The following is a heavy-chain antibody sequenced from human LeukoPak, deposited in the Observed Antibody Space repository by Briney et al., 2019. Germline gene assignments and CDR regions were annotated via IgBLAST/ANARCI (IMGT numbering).Heavy chain of an antibody. CDR1: GYTFTSYY. J-gene: IGHJ4*02. D-gene: IGHD6-19*01. CDR2: INPSGGST. CDR3: ATQSAVSSGWYGGGFDY. V-gene: IGHV1-46*01. Sequence: ASVKVSCKASGYTFTSYYMHWVRQAPGQGLEWMGIINPSGGSTSYAQKFQGRVTMTRDTSTSTVYMELSSLRSEDTAVYYCATQSAVSSGWYGGGFDYWGRGTLVTVSS.